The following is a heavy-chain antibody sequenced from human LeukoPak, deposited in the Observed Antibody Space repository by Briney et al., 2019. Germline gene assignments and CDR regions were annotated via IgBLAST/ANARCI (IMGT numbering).Heavy chain of an antibody. J-gene: IGHJ4*02. V-gene: IGHV4-34*01. CDR1: GGSFSGYY. CDR2: INHSGST. Sequence: PSGTLSLTCAVYGGSFSGYYWSWIRQPPGKGLEWIGEINHSGSTNYNPSLKSRVTISVDTSKNQFSLKLSSVTAADTAVYYCARVGTVTTEAGYWGQGTLVTVSS. D-gene: IGHD4-17*01. CDR3: ARVGTVTTEAGY.